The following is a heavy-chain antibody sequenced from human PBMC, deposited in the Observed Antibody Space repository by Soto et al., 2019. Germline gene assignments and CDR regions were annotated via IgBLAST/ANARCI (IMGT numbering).Heavy chain of an antibody. CDR3: ARPRGGWNDAFDI. Sequence: PGESLKISCKGSGHNFTADWIGWVRQMPGKGLEWMGIIYTGDSDTRYSPSFQGQVTISADKSISTTYLQWSSLKASDTAMYYCARPRGGWNDAFDIWGQGTMVTVS. CDR1: GHNFTADW. V-gene: IGHV5-51*01. J-gene: IGHJ3*02. D-gene: IGHD6-19*01. CDR2: IYTGDSDT.